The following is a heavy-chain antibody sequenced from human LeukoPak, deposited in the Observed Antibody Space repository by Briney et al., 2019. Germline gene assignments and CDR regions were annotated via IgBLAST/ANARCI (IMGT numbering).Heavy chain of an antibody. D-gene: IGHD4-23*01. CDR3: AKGLRWYPFDI. CDR1: GFTFSSYW. CDR2: INSDGSST. J-gene: IGHJ3*02. V-gene: IGHV3-74*01. Sequence: GGSLRLSCAASGFTFSSYWMHWVRQAPGKGLVWVSRINSDGSSTSYADSVKGRFTISRDNSKNTLYLQMNSLRVKDTAVYYCAKGLRWYPFDIWGQGTMVTVSS.